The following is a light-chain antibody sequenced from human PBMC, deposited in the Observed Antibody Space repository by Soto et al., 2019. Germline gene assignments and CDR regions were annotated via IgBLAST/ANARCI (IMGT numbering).Light chain of an antibody. CDR1: ESIGNY. CDR2: DAS. J-gene: IGKJ4*01. V-gene: IGKV3-11*01. CDR3: QWRSDWPPRLT. Sequence: EVVLTQSPATLSLSPGERATLSCRASESIGNYLAWYQQKLGQAPKLLIYDASHRAIGIPGRFSGDGSGPDFTPTISSLEPEDFAVYYCQWRSDWPPRLTFGGGTKVEIK.